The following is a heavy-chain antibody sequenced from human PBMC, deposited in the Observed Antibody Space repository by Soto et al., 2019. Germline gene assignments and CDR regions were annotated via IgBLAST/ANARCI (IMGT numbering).Heavy chain of an antibody. Sequence: GGSLTLSCAASGFFCSSYDMSWVRQAPGKGLEWVSTILVDGRTFYVDSVKGRFTISRDSSQNTVYLQMNSLTVGDTALYYCAKATATGGGAFDICGQGTMVTVS. CDR2: ILVDGRT. V-gene: IGHV3-23*01. CDR1: GFFCSSYD. CDR3: AKATATGGGAFDI. J-gene: IGHJ3*02. D-gene: IGHD2-8*02.